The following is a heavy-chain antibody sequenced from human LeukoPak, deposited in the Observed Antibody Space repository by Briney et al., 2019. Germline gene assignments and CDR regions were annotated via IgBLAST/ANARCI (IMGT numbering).Heavy chain of an antibody. D-gene: IGHD1-14*01. CDR1: GFTFSSYA. CDR3: ARENLRGMDV. CDR2: IKQDGSEK. V-gene: IGHV3-7*01. J-gene: IGHJ6*02. Sequence: PGGSLRLSCAVSGFTFSSYAMSWVRQAPGKGLEWVANIKQDGSEKYYVDSVKGRFTISRDNAKNSLYLQMNSLRAEDTAVYYCARENLRGMDVWGQGTTVTVSS.